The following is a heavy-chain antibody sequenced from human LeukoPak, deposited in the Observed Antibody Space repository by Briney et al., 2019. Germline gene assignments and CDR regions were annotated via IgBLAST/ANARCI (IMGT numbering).Heavy chain of an antibody. CDR1: GFTFSNYN. Sequence: PGGSLRLSCAASGFTFSNYNVNWVRQAPGKGLEWVSSISSGSNYIYYADSVKGRFTISRDNAKSSLYLQMNSLRADDAAVYYCARDLRLWGQGTLVTVSS. J-gene: IGHJ4*02. CDR2: ISSGSNYI. V-gene: IGHV3-21*01. CDR3: ARDLRL.